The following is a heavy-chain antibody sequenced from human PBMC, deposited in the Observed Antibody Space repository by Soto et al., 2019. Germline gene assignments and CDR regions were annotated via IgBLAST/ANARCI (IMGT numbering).Heavy chain of an antibody. J-gene: IGHJ3*02. D-gene: IGHD3-22*01. CDR1: GGSISGYY. CDR2: IYYGGST. CDR3: TRDTTYSYYYDCSCYSRLDAFDI. V-gene: IGHV4-59*01. Sequence: SETLSLTCTLSGGSISGYYWTWFRKSPGKGLEWIGYIYYGGSTNYNPSLKRPVTISVDTSKNQFSLKLSSVTAADTAVYYCTRDTTYSYYYDCSCYSRLDAFDIWGQGTMVTVSS.